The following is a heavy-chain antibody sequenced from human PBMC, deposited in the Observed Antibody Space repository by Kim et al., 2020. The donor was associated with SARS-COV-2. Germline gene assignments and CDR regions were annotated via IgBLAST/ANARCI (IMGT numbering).Heavy chain of an antibody. V-gene: IGHV1-69*04. CDR3: ARVYSSGWYDNWFDP. Sequence: QRVQGRVTITADKSTSTAYMELSSLRSEDTAVYYCARVYSSGWYDNWFDPWGQGTLVTVSS. J-gene: IGHJ5*02. D-gene: IGHD6-19*01.